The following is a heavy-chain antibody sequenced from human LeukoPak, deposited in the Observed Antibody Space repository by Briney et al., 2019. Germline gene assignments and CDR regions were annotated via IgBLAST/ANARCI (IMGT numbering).Heavy chain of an antibody. Sequence: EASVKVSCKASEYTFTDKYMHWVRQAPGQGPERMGWINPNNGATKFAQKFQGRVSMTRATSISTAYMELSRLRSDDTAIYYCARDLGISVGGTFDYWGQGTVVTVSS. CDR2: INPNNGAT. J-gene: IGHJ4*02. V-gene: IGHV1-2*02. D-gene: IGHD6-19*01. CDR3: ARDLGISVGGTFDY. CDR1: EYTFTDKY.